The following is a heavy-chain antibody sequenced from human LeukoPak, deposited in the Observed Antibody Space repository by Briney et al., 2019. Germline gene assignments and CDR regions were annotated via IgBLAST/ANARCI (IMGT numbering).Heavy chain of an antibody. CDR1: GFTFTSYS. CDR2: ISSTSNYI. Sequence: GGSLRLSCAASGFTFTSYSMNWVRQAPGKGLEWVSSISSTSNYIYYADSVKGRFTISRDNAKNSLYLQMNSLRPEDTAVYYCARTQYGGIKPRGYFDSWGQGTLVTVSS. J-gene: IGHJ4*02. V-gene: IGHV3-21*01. D-gene: IGHD4-23*01. CDR3: ARTQYGGIKPRGYFDS.